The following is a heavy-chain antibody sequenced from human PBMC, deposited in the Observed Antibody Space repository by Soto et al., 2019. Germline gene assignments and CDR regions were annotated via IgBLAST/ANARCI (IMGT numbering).Heavy chain of an antibody. CDR1: AVPVSSHY. CDR2: IYSGGST. CDR3: AKDLTTTVVTPELDF. Sequence: SLSCSASAVPVSSHYISWVSHATGKGLEWVSVIYSGGSTYYADSVKGRFTISRDNSKNTLYLQMNSLRAEDTAVYDCAKDLTTTVVTPELDFWGQGTLVTVSS. J-gene: IGHJ4*02. D-gene: IGHD4-17*01. V-gene: IGHV3-53*01.